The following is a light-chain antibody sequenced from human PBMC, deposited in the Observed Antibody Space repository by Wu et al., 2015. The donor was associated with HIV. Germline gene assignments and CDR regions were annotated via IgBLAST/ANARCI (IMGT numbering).Light chain of an antibody. CDR3: QQSYSTVE. Sequence: DIQMTQSPSSLSASVGDRVTITCRTSQSIDTYLNWYQQKPGKAPKLLIFAASSLQSGVPVRFSGSGSGTDFTLTISSLQPEDFATYYCQQSYSTVEFGLGTKVEIK. V-gene: IGKV1-39*01. CDR2: AAS. J-gene: IGKJ1*01. CDR1: QSIDTY.